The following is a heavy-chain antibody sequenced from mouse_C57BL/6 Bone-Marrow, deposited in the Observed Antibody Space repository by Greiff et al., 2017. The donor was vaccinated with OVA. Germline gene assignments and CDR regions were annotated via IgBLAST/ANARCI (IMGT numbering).Heavy chain of an antibody. CDR3: TRRGAQATWDWYFDV. Sequence: EVKLVESGTVLARPGASVKMSCKTSGYTFTSYWMHWVKQRPGQGLEWIGAIYPGNSDTSYNQKFKGKAKLTAVTSASTAYMELSSLTNEDSAVYYCTRRGAQATWDWYFDVWGTGTTVTVSS. J-gene: IGHJ1*03. V-gene: IGHV1-5*01. D-gene: IGHD3-2*02. CDR1: GYTFTSYW. CDR2: IYPGNSDT.